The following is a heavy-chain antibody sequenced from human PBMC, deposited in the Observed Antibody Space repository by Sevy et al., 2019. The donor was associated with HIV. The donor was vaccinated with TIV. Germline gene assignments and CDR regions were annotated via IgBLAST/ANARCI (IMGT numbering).Heavy chain of an antibody. Sequence: GESLKISCAISGFTVNDKYIIWVRQAPGKGLEWVSVIFSSGPTYYADSAKGRFTISRDNSKNTVYLQMNSVRAGDTAVYYCVSLFLSYRSGWSYFDYWGQGTLVTVSS. CDR3: VSLFLSYRSGWSYFDY. D-gene: IGHD6-19*01. J-gene: IGHJ4*02. CDR2: IFSSGPT. V-gene: IGHV3-66*02. CDR1: GFTVNDKY.